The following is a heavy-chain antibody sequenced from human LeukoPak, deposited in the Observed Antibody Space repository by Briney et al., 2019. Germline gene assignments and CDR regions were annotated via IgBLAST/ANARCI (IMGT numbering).Heavy chain of an antibody. J-gene: IGHJ4*02. CDR1: GYTFTGYY. D-gene: IGHD6-19*01. V-gene: IGHV1-2*02. CDR3: ARSLIQWLVTGCYFDY. Sequence: VASVKVSCKASGYTFTGYYMHWVRQAPGQGLEWMGWINPNSGGTNYAQKFQGRVTMTRDTSISTAYMELSRLRSDDTAVYYCARSLIQWLVTGCYFDYWGQGTLVTVSS. CDR2: INPNSGGT.